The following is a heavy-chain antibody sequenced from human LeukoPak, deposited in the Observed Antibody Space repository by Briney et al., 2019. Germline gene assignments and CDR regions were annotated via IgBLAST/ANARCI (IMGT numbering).Heavy chain of an antibody. CDR2: ISYDGSNK. V-gene: IGHV3-30*04. D-gene: IGHD2-15*01. Sequence: GGSLRLSCAASGFTFSSYAMHWVRQAPGKGLEWVAVISYDGSNKYYADSVKGRFTISRDDSKNTLYLQMNSLRAEDTAVYYCAKDHAGVVAKNYYMDVWGKGTTVTISS. CDR3: AKDHAGVVAKNYYMDV. J-gene: IGHJ6*03. CDR1: GFTFSSYA.